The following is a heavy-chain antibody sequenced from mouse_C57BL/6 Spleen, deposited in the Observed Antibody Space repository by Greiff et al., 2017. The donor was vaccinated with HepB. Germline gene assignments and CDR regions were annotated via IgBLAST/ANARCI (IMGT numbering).Heavy chain of an antibody. Sequence: VKVEESGPGLVQPSQSLSITCTVSGFSLTSYGVHWVRQSPGKGLEWLGVIWSGGSTDYNAAFISRLSISKDNSKSQVFFKMNSLQADDTAIYYCARDDGYYDAMDYWGQGTSVTVSS. CDR2: IWSGGST. D-gene: IGHD2-3*01. CDR1: GFSLTSYG. V-gene: IGHV2-2*01. CDR3: ARDDGYYDAMDY. J-gene: IGHJ4*01.